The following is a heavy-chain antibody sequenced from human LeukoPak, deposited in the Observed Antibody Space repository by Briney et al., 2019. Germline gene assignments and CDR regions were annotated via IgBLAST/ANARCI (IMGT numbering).Heavy chain of an antibody. CDR1: GFTFSSYW. D-gene: IGHD4-17*01. CDR3: ARDGATVTKSPYIDY. V-gene: IGHV3-7*01. Sequence: GGSLRLSCAASGFTFSSYWMSWVRQAPGKGLEWVANIKEDGSEKYYVDSVKGRFTISRDNAKNSLYLQMNSLRAEDTAVCYCARDGATVTKSPYIDYWGQGTLVTVSS. CDR2: IKEDGSEK. J-gene: IGHJ4*02.